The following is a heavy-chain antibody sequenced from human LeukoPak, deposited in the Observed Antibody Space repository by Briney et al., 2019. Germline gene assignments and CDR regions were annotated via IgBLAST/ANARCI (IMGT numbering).Heavy chain of an antibody. Sequence: ASVKVSCKVSGYTLNELSIHWVRQAPGKGLEWMGGFEPEDGERNYAQRFQGRLTMTEDTSTDTAYMELSTLRSEDTAVYYCVTDIRGFSQPWGPGTLVTVSS. CDR1: GYTLNELS. V-gene: IGHV1-24*01. CDR2: FEPEDGER. D-gene: IGHD1-14*01. CDR3: VTDIRGFSQP. J-gene: IGHJ5*02.